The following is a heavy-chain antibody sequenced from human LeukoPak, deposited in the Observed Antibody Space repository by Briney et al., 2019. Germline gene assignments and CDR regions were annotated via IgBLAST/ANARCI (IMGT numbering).Heavy chain of an antibody. CDR2: IYYSGST. V-gene: IGHV4-59*01. CDR3: AGGSTMVRGVHDY. Sequence: SETLSLTCTVSGGSISSYYWSWIRQPPGKGLEWIGYIYYSGSTNYNPSLKSRVTISVDTSKNQFSLKLSSVTAADTAVYYCAGGSTMVRGVHDYWGQGTLVTVSS. D-gene: IGHD3-10*01. J-gene: IGHJ4*02. CDR1: GGSISSYY.